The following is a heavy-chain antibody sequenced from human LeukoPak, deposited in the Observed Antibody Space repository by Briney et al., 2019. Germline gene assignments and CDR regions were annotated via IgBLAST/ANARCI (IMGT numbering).Heavy chain of an antibody. V-gene: IGHV4-59*01. Sequence: PSETLSLTCTASGGSISSYYWSWIRQPPGKGLEWIAYLFYSGSTDYNPSLESRVTISVDTSKNQFSLKLRSVTAADTAVYYCATVAVIRGVTYFDYWGPGNPGDRLL. CDR2: LFYSGST. CDR1: GGSISSYY. J-gene: IGHJ4*02. D-gene: IGHD3-10*01. CDR3: ATVAVIRGVTYFDY.